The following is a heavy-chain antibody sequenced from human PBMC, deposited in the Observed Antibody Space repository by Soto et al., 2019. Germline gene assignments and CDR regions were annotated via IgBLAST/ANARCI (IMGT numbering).Heavy chain of an antibody. V-gene: IGHV1-18*04. Sequence: ASVKVACKASGFTFTGYGISWVRQAPGQGLEWMGWISAYNGNTKYAQKFQGRVTMTTDTSTSTAYMELRSLRSDDTAVYYCARDTLNEWSPRRPNSSFDYWGRGTLVTVSS. CDR2: ISAYNGNT. CDR3: ARDTLNEWSPRRPNSSFDY. D-gene: IGHD1-1*01. CDR1: GFTFTGYG. J-gene: IGHJ4*02.